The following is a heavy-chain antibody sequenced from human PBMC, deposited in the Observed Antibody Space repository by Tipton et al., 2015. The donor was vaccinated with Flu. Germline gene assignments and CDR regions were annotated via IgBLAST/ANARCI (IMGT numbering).Heavy chain of an antibody. Sequence: TLSLTCTVSGASISTSVYYWAWIRQFPGKGLEWIGTVSRTGSTIYNPSLKSRVTIPIDTSKNQFSLNMRSVTAADMAVYYCARRDYSNYVSDPKSWFDPWGQGTLVAVSS. CDR3: ARRDYSNYVSDPKSWFDP. J-gene: IGHJ5*02. CDR1: GASISTSVYY. CDR2: VSRTGST. V-gene: IGHV4-39*07. D-gene: IGHD4-11*01.